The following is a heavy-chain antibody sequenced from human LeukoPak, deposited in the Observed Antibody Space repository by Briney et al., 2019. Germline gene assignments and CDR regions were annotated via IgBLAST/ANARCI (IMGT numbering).Heavy chain of an antibody. Sequence: ASETLSLTCTVSGGSISSSSYYWGWIRQPPGKGLEWIGSIYYSGSTYYNPSLKSRVTISVDTSKNQFSLKLSSVTAADTAVYYCARRGSSWYYCYMDVWGKGTTVTVSS. V-gene: IGHV4-39*01. CDR2: IYYSGST. D-gene: IGHD6-13*01. J-gene: IGHJ6*03. CDR3: ARRGSSWYYCYMDV. CDR1: GGSISSSSYY.